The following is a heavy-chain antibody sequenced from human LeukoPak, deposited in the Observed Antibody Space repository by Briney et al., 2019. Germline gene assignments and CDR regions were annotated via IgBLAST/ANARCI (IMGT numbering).Heavy chain of an antibody. D-gene: IGHD1-26*01. J-gene: IGHJ5*02. CDR3: ASIVGATKNWFDP. CDR2: IIPIFGTA. CDR1: GGTFSSYA. V-gene: IGHV1-69*05. Sequence: ASVKVSCKASGGTFSSYAINWVRRAPGQGLEWMGRIIPIFGTANYAQKFQGRVTITTDESTSTAYMELSSLRSEDTAVYYCASIVGATKNWFDPWGQGTLVTVSS.